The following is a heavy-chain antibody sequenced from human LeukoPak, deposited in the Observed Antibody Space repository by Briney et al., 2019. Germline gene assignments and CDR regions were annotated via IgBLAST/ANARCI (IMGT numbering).Heavy chain of an antibody. V-gene: IGHV4-38-2*01. D-gene: IGHD2-15*01. CDR1: GYSISSGYY. Sequence: SETLSLTCAVSGYSISSGYYWGWIRQPPGKGLEWIGSIYHSGSTYYNPSLKSRVTISVDTSKNQFSLKLSSVTAADTAVYYCARQYCSGGSCYLVDYWGQGTLLTVSS. CDR3: ARQYCSGGSCYLVDY. CDR2: IYHSGST. J-gene: IGHJ4*02.